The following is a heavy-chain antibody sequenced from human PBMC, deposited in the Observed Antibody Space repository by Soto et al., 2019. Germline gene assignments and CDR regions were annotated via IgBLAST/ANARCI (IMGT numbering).Heavy chain of an antibody. V-gene: IGHV4-31*03. J-gene: IGHJ6*02. CDR2: IYYSGST. CDR3: ARDYLFYGSGTDYYGMDV. Sequence: ASETLSLTCTVSGGSISSGGYYWSWIRQHPGKGLEWIGYIYYSGSTYYNPSLKSRVTISVDTSKNQFSLKLSSVTAADTAVYYCARDYLFYGSGTDYYGMDVWGQGTTVTVSS. CDR1: GGSISSGGYY. D-gene: IGHD3-10*01.